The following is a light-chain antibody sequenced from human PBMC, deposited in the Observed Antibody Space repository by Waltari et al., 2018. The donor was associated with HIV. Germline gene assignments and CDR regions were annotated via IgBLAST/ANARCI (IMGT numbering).Light chain of an antibody. CDR2: EDN. CDR3: QSYDSSNVV. V-gene: IGLV6-57*01. Sequence: NFMLTQPHSVSESPGKTVTISCTRSSGSTPSNSVQRYQQRPGSSPTTVIYEDNQRPSGVPDRFSGSIDSSSNSASLTISGLKTEDEADYYCQSYDSSNVVFGGGTKLTVL. CDR1: SGSTPSNS. J-gene: IGLJ2*01.